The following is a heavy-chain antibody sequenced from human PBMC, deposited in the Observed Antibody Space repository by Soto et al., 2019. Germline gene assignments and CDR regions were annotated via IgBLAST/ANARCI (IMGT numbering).Heavy chain of an antibody. V-gene: IGHV1-46*02. D-gene: IGHD3-10*01. J-gene: IGHJ4*01. CDR1: GYIFNSYY. CDR3: SRVDPGETSPFDH. CDR2: INPFDGSR. Sequence: ASMKVSCKTSGYIFNSYYIHWVRQAPGQGLEWMGWINPFDGSRMFAQSFQGRVTMTRDTSTGTVYMEVSSLRSEDTAVYYCSRVDPGETSPFDHWG.